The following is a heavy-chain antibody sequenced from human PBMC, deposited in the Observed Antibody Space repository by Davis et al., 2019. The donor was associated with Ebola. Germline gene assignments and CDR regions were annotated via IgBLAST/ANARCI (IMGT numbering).Heavy chain of an antibody. D-gene: IGHD1-26*01. Sequence: SVTVSCMASVYTLTSYGIRWLRQAPGQGLEWMGWISAYNGNTNYAQKLQGRVTMTTDTSTSTAYMELRSLRSDDTAVYYCAGVDLVGATTVRYWGQGTLVTVSS. CDR1: VYTLTSYG. CDR3: AGVDLVGATTVRY. CDR2: ISAYNGNT. J-gene: IGHJ4*02. V-gene: IGHV1-18*01.